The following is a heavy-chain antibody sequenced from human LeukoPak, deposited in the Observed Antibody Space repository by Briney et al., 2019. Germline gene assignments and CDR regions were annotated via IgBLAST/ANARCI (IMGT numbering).Heavy chain of an antibody. Sequence: GGSLRLSCAASGFTFSGYAMRWVRQAPGKGLEWVSAISGSGGSTYYADSVKGRFSISRDNSKSTLYLQMNSLRAEDTAVFYCAKDAAVRGSFDSWGQGTLVTVSS. CDR2: ISGSGGST. CDR1: GFTFSGYA. D-gene: IGHD3-10*01. V-gene: IGHV3-23*01. J-gene: IGHJ5*01. CDR3: AKDAAVRGSFDS.